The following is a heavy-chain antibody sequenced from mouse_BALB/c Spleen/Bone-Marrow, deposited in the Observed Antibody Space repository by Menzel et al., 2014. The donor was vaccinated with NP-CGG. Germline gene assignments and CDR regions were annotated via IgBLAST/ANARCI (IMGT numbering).Heavy chain of an antibody. CDR3: ARNWVYFDY. CDR1: GYTFTSYW. Sequence: VQLQQSGAELVKPGAPVKLSCKASGYTFTSYWMNWVKQRPGRGLEWIGRIDPSDSETHYNQKFKDKATLTVDKSSSTAYIQLSSLTSEDSAVYYCARNWVYFDYWAKAPLSQSPQ. J-gene: IGHJ2*01. V-gene: IGHV1-69*02. CDR2: IDPSDSET. D-gene: IGHD4-1*01.